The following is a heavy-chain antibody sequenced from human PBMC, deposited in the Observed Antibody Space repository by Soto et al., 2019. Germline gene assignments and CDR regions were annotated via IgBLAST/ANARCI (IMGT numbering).Heavy chain of an antibody. V-gene: IGHV3-23*01. J-gene: IGHJ4*02. CDR2: ISGSGGST. D-gene: IGHD3-10*01. CDR3: AKSYYGSGSYSDYFDY. Sequence: ETLSLTCAVSGGSFSSYYLSWVRQPPGPGLEWVSAISGSGGSTYYADSVKGRFTISRDNSKNTLYLQMNSLRAEDTAVYYCAKSYYGSGSYSDYFDYWGQGTLVTVSS. CDR1: GGSFSSYY.